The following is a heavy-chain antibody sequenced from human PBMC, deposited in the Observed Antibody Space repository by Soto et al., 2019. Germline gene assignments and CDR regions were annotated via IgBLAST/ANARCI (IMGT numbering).Heavy chain of an antibody. CDR2: INEDGTKR. CDR3: TRWDGRCSGGSCFFDS. Sequence: EVQLVESGGGLVQSGGSLRLSCIASGFSLTQYWMSWVRQTPRKGLEWVAKINEDGTKRDYMESVEGRFTISRDNDKNSVALQMNSLRADDTAVYFCTRWDGRCSGGSCFFDSWCQGTLVTVSS. CDR1: GFSLTQYW. V-gene: IGHV3-7*01. D-gene: IGHD2-15*01. J-gene: IGHJ4*02.